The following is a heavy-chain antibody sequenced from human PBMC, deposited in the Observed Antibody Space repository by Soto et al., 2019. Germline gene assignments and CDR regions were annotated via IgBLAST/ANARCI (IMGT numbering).Heavy chain of an antibody. CDR1: GGSISRSSYY. V-gene: IGHV4-39*01. CDR3: ARTSYDDGRGYYAMDV. J-gene: IGHJ6*02. D-gene: IGHD3-22*01. CDR2: IYYSGST. Sequence: PSETLSLTCTVSGGSISRSSYYWGWIRQPPGKGLEWIGSIYYSGSTYYNPSLKSRVTISVDTSKNQFSLKLSSVTAADTAAYYCARTSYDDGRGYYAMDVWGQGTTVTVSS.